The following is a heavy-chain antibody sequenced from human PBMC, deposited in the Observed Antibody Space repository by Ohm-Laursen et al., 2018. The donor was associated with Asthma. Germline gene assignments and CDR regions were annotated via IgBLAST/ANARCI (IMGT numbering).Heavy chain of an antibody. J-gene: IGHJ4*02. CDR1: GFTFSTYW. V-gene: IGHV3-74*01. D-gene: IGHD6-19*01. CDR2: VYGDGSNT. CDR3: ARSSSGLDY. Sequence: SLRLSCAASGFTFSTYWMHWVRQAPGKGLVWVSRVYGDGSNTIYADSVKGRFTISRDNAKNTLYLQMNSLRAEDTAVYYCARSSSGLDYWGQGTLVTVSS.